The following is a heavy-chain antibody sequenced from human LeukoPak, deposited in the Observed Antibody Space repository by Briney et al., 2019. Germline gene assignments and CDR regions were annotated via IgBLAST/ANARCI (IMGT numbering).Heavy chain of an antibody. CDR1: GFTFSSYG. V-gene: IGHV3-33*01. Sequence: PGGSLKLSCAASGFTFSSYGMHWVRQAPGKGLEWVAVIWYDGSNKYYADSVKGRFTISRDNSKNTLYLQMNSLRAEDTAVYYCAREVRSYSSSWSSPAFVYWGQGTLVTVSS. CDR2: IWYDGSNK. D-gene: IGHD6-13*01. CDR3: AREVRSYSSSWSSPAFVY. J-gene: IGHJ4*02.